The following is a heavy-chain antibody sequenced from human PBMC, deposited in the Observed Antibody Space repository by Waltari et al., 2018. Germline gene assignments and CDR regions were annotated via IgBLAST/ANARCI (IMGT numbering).Heavy chain of an antibody. D-gene: IGHD3-22*01. CDR3: ATYYYDSSGYYFDGALFDF. J-gene: IGHJ4*02. CDR1: GGTFSSYA. CDR2: IIPIFGTA. V-gene: IGHV1-69*01. Sequence: QVQLVQSGAEVKKPGSSVTVSCKASGGTFSSYAISWVHPAHGRGLEWMGGIIPIFGTANYAQKFQGRVTITADESTSTAYMELSSLRSEDTAVYYCATYYYDSSGYYFDGALFDFWGQGTLVTVSS.